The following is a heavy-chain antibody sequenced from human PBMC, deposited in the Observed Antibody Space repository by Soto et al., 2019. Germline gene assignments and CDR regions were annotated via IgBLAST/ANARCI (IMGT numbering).Heavy chain of an antibody. CDR3: ASRNLVVPAAIDY. D-gene: IGHD2-2*01. CDR1: GGTFSSYA. J-gene: IGHJ4*02. CDR2: IIPIFGTA. Sequence: GASVKVSCKASGGTFSSYAISWVRQAPGQGLEWMGGIIPIFGTANYAQKFQGRVTITADESTSTAYMELSSLRSEDTAVYYCASRNLVVPAAIDYWGQGTLVTVSS. V-gene: IGHV1-69*13.